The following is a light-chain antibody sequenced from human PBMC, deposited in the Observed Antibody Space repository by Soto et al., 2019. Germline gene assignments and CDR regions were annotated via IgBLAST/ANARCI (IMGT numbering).Light chain of an antibody. CDR1: QSLLFSSNNKNY. CDR3: QHYYSPPLS. Sequence: DIVMTQSPDSLAVSLGERATINCKSSQSLLFSSNNKNYLAWYQQKGGQPPKLLIYWASTRESGVPDRFSGSGSGTDFTLTITRLKAEDVAVYYCQHYYSPPLSFGGGTKVEIK. V-gene: IGKV4-1*01. J-gene: IGKJ4*01. CDR2: WAS.